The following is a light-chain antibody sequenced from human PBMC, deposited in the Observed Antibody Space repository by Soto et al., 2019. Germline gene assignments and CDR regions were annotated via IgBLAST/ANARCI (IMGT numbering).Light chain of an antibody. Sequence: QSALTQPPSVSGSPGQSVTISCTGTSSDVGSYNRVSWYQQPPGTAPKLMIYEVSNRPSGVPDRFSGSKSGNTASLTISGXQAEDEADYYCSSYTSSSTYVFGTGTKLTVL. V-gene: IGLV2-18*02. J-gene: IGLJ1*01. CDR1: SSDVGSYNR. CDR3: SSYTSSSTYV. CDR2: EVS.